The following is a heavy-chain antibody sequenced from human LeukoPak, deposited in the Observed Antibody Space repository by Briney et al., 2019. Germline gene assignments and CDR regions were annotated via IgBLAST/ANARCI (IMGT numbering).Heavy chain of an antibody. CDR1: GGTFSSYA. CDR3: ARHGDYVYYYYGMDV. J-gene: IGHJ6*02. CDR2: VIPIFGTA. Sequence: SVKVSCKASGGTFSSYAISWVRQAPGQGLEWVGGVIPIFGTANYAQKFQGRVTITADESTGTAYMELSSLRSEDTAVYYCARHGDYVYYYYGMDVWGQGTTVTVSS. D-gene: IGHD4-17*01. V-gene: IGHV1-69*13.